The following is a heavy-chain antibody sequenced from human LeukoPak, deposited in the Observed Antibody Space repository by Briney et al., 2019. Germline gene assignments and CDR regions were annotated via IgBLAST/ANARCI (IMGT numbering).Heavy chain of an antibody. D-gene: IGHD3-10*01. CDR2: ISSSSSYI. CDR1: GFTFSSYS. J-gene: IGHJ4*02. V-gene: IGHV3-21*04. CDR3: AKDLPSPITMVRGVMID. Sequence: GGSLKLSCAASGFTFSSYSMNWVRQAPGKGLEWVSSISSSSSYIYYADSVKGRFTISRDNAKTTLYLQMNSLRAGDTAVYYCAKDLPSPITMVRGVMIDWGQGTLVTVSS.